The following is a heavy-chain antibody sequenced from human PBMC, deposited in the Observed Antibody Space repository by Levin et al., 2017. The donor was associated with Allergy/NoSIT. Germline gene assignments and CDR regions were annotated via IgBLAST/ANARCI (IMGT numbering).Heavy chain of an antibody. Sequence: PSETLSLTCTVSGGSISSGGYYWSWIRQHPGKGLEWIGYIYYSGSTYYNPSLKSRVTISVDTSKNQFSLKLSSVTAADTAVYYCAREALHYYGSGSFDYWGQGTLVTVSS. V-gene: IGHV4-31*03. CDR3: AREALHYYGSGSFDY. CDR1: GGSISSGGYY. J-gene: IGHJ4*02. D-gene: IGHD3-10*01. CDR2: IYYSGST.